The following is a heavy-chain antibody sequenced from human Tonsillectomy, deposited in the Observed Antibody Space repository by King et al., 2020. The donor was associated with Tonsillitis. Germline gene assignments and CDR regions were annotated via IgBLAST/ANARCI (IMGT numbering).Heavy chain of an antibody. J-gene: IGHJ4*02. CDR2: INPNSGGT. D-gene: IGHD3-22*01. V-gene: IGHV1-2*02. Sequence: VQLVESGAEVKKPGASVKVSCKASGYTLTGYYIHWVRQAPGQGLEWMGWINPNSGGTLYALNFQGRVTMTRDTSISTAYMELSRLRSDDTAVYYCARPLNFYDGSGLFWDHWGQGTLVTVSS. CDR1: GYTLTGYY. CDR3: ARPLNFYDGSGLFWDH.